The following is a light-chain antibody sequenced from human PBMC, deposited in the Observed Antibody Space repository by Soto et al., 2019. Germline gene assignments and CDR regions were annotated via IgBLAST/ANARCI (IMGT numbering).Light chain of an antibody. V-gene: IGLV2-14*01. J-gene: IGLJ1*01. CDR2: EVN. Sequence: QSALTQPASVSGSPGQSITISCTGSSDDIGTYNYVSWYQHHPGRAPKLLIYEVNIRPSGVSSHFSGSKSGNTASLTIAGLQAEDEADYYCSSYTDTSTFVFGTGTKVTVL. CDR1: SDDIGTYNY. CDR3: SSYTDTSTFV.